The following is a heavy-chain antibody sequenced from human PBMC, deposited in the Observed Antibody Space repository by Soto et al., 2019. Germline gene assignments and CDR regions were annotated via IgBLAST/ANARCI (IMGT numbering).Heavy chain of an antibody. Sequence: GGSLRLSCAASGFSFSGYYMSWVRQAPGKGLEWVSYISSSSSYTNYADSVKGRFTISRANAKNSWYLQMNCLRAEDTAVYYCGGEFWRGSLTINYCDEFWGQGTTVTVSS. V-gene: IGHV3-11*06. CDR1: GFSFSGYY. J-gene: IGHJ6*02. CDR2: ISSSSSYT. D-gene: IGHD3-3*01. CDR3: GGEFWRGSLTINYCDEF.